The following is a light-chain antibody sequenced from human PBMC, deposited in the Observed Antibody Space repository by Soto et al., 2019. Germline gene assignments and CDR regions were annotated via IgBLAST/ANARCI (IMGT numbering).Light chain of an antibody. V-gene: IGKV3-20*01. J-gene: IGKJ1*01. CDR1: QSVSNNY. CDR2: GAS. Sequence: EIVLTQSPGTLSLSPRERATLYCRASQSVSNNYLAWYQHRPGQAPRLLIYGASTRAPGIPDRFSGSGSGTDFTLTISRLEPEDFAVYYCQQYAASPRTFGQGTQVEV. CDR3: QQYAASPRT.